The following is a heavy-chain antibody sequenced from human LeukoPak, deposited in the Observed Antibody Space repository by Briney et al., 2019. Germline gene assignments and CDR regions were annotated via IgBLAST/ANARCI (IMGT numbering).Heavy chain of an antibody. J-gene: IGHJ4*02. D-gene: IGHD6-6*01. CDR3: ARGGVGIAARRFDY. CDR2: INHSGST. V-gene: IGHV4-34*01. Sequence: SETLSLTCAVYGGSFSGYYWSWIRQPPGKGLEWIGEINHSGSTNYNPSLKSRVTISVDTSKNQFSLKLSSVTAADTAMYYCARGGVGIAARRFDYWGQGTLVTVSS. CDR1: GGSFSGYY.